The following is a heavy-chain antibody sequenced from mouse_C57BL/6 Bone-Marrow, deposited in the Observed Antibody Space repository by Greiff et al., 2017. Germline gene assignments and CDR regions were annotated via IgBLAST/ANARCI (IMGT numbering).Heavy chain of an antibody. V-gene: IGHV1-69*01. J-gene: IGHJ1*03. CDR1: GYTFTSYW. CDR3: ASSYGYFDV. Sequence: KESCKASGYTFTSYWMHWVKQRPGQGLEWIGEIDPSDSYTNYNQKFKGKSTLTVDKSSSTAYMQLSSLTSEDSAVYYCASSYGYFDVWGTGTTVTVSS. CDR2: IDPSDSYT.